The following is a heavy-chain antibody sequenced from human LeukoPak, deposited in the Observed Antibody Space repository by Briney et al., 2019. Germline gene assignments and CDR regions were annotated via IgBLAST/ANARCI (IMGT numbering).Heavy chain of an antibody. D-gene: IGHD4-23*01. CDR3: ARGLRWLPGDY. CDR1: GGSFSGYY. V-gene: IGHV4-34*01. J-gene: IGHJ4*02. CDR2: ISHSGST. Sequence: SETLSLTCAVYGGSFSGYYWSWIRQPPGKGLEWIGEISHSGSTNYNPSLKSRVTISVDTSKNQFSLKLSSVTAADTAVYYCARGLRWLPGDYWGQGTLVTVSS.